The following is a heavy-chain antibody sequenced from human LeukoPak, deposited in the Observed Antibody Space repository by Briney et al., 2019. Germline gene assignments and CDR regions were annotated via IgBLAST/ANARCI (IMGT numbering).Heavy chain of an antibody. J-gene: IGHJ4*02. D-gene: IGHD6-6*01. CDR2: ISGSGGST. CDR1: GFTSSSYA. V-gene: IGHV3-23*01. CDR3: AKDLSGYSSSSAL. Sequence: GGSLRLSCAASGFTSSSYAMSWVRQAPGKGLEWVSAISGSGGSTYYADSVKGRFTISRDNSKNTLYLQMNSLRAEDTAVYYCAKDLSGYSSSSALWGQGTLVTVSS.